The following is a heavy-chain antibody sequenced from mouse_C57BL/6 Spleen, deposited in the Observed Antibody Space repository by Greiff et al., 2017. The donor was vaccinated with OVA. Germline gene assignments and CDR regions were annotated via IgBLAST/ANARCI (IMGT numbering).Heavy chain of an antibody. J-gene: IGHJ1*03. CDR3: ARYSNYEDWYFDV. CDR1: GYTFTSYW. D-gene: IGHD2-5*01. CDR2: IYPGSGST. Sequence: VQLQQPGAELVKPGASVKMSCKASGYTFTSYWITWVKQRPGQGLEWIGDIYPGSGSTNYNEKFKSKATLTVDTSSSTAYMKLSSLTSEDSAVYYCARYSNYEDWYFDVWGTGTTVTVSS. V-gene: IGHV1-55*01.